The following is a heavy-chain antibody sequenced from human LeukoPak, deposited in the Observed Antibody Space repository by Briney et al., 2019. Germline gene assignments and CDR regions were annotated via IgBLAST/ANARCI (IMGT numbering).Heavy chain of an antibody. D-gene: IGHD6-13*01. CDR2: INPSGGST. Sequence: GASVKVSCTASGYTFTSYYMHWVRQAPGQGLEWMGIINPSGGSTSYAQKFQGRVTMTRDTSTSTAYMELRSLRSDDTAVYYCARDRLAAAASRDYWGQGTLVTVSS. CDR1: GYTFTSYY. V-gene: IGHV1-46*01. CDR3: ARDRLAAAASRDY. J-gene: IGHJ4*02.